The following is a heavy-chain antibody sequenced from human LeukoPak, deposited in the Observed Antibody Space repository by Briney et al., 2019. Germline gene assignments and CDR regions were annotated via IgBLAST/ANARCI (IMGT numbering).Heavy chain of an antibody. D-gene: IGHD1-26*01. CDR1: GTSVSVKSAS. CDR3: TSDSGSYYGHFDS. CDR2: TYYRSKCFT. Sequence: SQTLSLTCGVSGTSVSVKSASWNWIRQSPSSGLEWLGRTYYRSKCFTDYAVSVRGRVTINADTANNQFSLQLSAVTPEDTALYYCTSDSGSYYGHFDSWGQGTLVTVSS. V-gene: IGHV6-1*01. J-gene: IGHJ4*02.